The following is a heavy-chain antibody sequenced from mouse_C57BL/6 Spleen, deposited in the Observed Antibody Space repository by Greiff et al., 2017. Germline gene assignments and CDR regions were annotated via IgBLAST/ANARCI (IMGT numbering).Heavy chain of an antibody. CDR1: GYAFSSSW. V-gene: IGHV1-82*01. CDR3: ARGGYGYENYFDY. J-gene: IGHJ2*01. CDR2: IYPGDGDT. D-gene: IGHD2-2*01. Sequence: LVEPGASVKISCKASGYAFSSSWMNWVKQRPGKGLEWIGRIYPGDGDTNYNGKFKGKATLTADKSSSTAYMQLSSLTSEDSAVYFCARGGYGYENYFDYWGQGTTLTVSS.